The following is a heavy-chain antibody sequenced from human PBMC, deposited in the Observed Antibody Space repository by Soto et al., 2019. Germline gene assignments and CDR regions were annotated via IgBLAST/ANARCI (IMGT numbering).Heavy chain of an antibody. CDR2: FYYSGST. J-gene: IGHJ6*02. Sequence: QVQLQESGPGLVKPSQTLSLTCTVSGGSISSGDYYWSWIRQPPGKGMEWIGYFYYSGSTYYNPSLKSRVTISVDTSKNQFSLKLSSVTAADTAVYYCARDVPLQLGMDVWGQGTTVTVSS. CDR3: ARDVPLQLGMDV. D-gene: IGHD5-18*01. CDR1: GGSISSGDYY. V-gene: IGHV4-30-4*01.